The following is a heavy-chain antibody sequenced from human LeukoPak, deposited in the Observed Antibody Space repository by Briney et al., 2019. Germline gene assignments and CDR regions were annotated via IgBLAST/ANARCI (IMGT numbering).Heavy chain of an antibody. CDR2: ISGSSGNT. CDR1: GFTFSRYA. V-gene: IGHV3-23*01. CDR3: AKEDFWSGPPYFDY. J-gene: IGHJ4*02. D-gene: IGHD3-3*01. Sequence: PGGSLRLSCAASGFTFSRYAMNWVRQTPGKGLEWVSAISGSSGNTFYADSVKGRFTISRDNSKNTLYLQMNSLRAEDTAVYYCAKEDFWSGPPYFDYWGQGTLVTVSS.